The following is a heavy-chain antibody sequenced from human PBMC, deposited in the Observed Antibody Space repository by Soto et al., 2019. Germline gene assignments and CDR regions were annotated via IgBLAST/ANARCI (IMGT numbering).Heavy chain of an antibody. J-gene: IGHJ5*02. CDR3: ARAGIVLMPTAYFDP. CDR1: GSSIINSAYY. D-gene: IGHD1-1*01. CDR2: IFYSGRV. Sequence: PSETLSLTCSVSGSSIINSAYYWAWLRQSPGKGLAWIGNIFYSGRVYYNPSLQGRVTLSVDTPRNQFSLHLRSVTAADTAVYYCARAGIVLMPTAYFDPWGRGTLVTVAS. V-gene: IGHV4-39*02.